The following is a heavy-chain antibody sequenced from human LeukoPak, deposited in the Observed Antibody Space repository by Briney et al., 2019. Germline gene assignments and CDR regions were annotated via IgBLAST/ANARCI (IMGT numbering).Heavy chain of an antibody. D-gene: IGHD2-21*02. CDR2: INHSGST. J-gene: IGHJ5*02. CDR1: HYSIPSGYY. Sequence: SETLSLTCTVSHYSIPSGYYWGWIRQPPGKGLEWIGEINHSGSTNYNPSLKSRVTISVDTSKNQFSLKLSSVTAADTAVYYCARRRGVVVTAYKNWFDPWGQGTLVTVSS. V-gene: IGHV4-38-2*02. CDR3: ARRRGVVVTAYKNWFDP.